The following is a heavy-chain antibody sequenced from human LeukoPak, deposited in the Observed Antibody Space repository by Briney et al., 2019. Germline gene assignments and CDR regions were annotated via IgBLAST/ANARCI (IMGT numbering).Heavy chain of an antibody. V-gene: IGHV3-23*01. CDR2: ISGSGGST. J-gene: IGHJ4*02. D-gene: IGHD3-22*01. CDR1: GFTFRSYA. CDR3: AKDLLYYDSSGYYYFDY. Sequence: PGGSLRLSCAASGFTFRSYAMSWVRQAPGKGLEWVSAISGSGGSTYYADSVKGRFTISRDNSKNTLYLQMNSLRAEDTAVYYCAKDLLYYDSSGYYYFDYWGQGTLVTVSS.